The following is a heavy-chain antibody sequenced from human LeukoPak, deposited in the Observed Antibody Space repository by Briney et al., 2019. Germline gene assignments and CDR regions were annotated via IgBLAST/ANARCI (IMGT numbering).Heavy chain of an antibody. J-gene: IGHJ6*03. V-gene: IGHV1-2*02. CDR1: GGTFSSYA. D-gene: IGHD1-7*01. CDR3: AIGAGTQEGYYYMDV. Sequence: ASVKVSCKASGGTFSSYAISWVRQAPGQGLEWMGWINPNSGGTNYAQNFPGRVTMTRDTSISTAYMERSRLRSDDTAVYYCAIGAGTQEGYYYMDVWGKGTTVTVSS. CDR2: INPNSGGT.